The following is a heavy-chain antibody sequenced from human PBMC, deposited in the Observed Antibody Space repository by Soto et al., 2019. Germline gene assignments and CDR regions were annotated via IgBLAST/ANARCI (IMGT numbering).Heavy chain of an antibody. CDR1: GYGFTCYA. D-gene: IGHD1-1*01. V-gene: IGHV1-3*01. CDR3: ARDNQFLEKLLTSYFDF. CDR2: INGNNGNT. J-gene: IGHJ4*02. Sequence: VASVKVSCTASGYGFTCYAMHWVRRAPGQGLEWMGWINGNNGNTKYSPQFSGTVTFTRHTSANTGYMELRGLKPEDTAVYFCARDNQFLEKLLTSYFDFWGQGTQVTVSS.